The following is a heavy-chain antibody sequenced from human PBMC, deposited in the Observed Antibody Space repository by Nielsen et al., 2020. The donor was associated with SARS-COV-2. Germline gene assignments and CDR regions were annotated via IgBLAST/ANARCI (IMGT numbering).Heavy chain of an antibody. J-gene: IGHJ3*02. V-gene: IGHV4-39*02. CDR1: GGSLSSRNYY. CDR2: IYYSGSV. D-gene: IGHD2-2*01. CDR3: ASGATAVVPAAMFRGDDAFDI. Sequence: SETLSLTCTISGGSLSSRNYYWGWIRQPPGKGLEWIGTIYYSGSVSYNPSLRSRVTISVDTSKKHFSLNLTSLTAADTAVYLCASGATAVVPAAMFRGDDAFDIWGQGTMVRVSS.